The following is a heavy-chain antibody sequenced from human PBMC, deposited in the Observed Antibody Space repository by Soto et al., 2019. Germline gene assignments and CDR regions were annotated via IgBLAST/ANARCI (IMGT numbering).Heavy chain of an antibody. CDR3: AREGSWYYDFWSGYYPHGGGYGMDV. J-gene: IGHJ6*02. D-gene: IGHD3-3*01. Sequence: SETLSLTCAVYGGSFSGYYWSWIRQPPGKGLEWIGEINHSGSTNYNPSLKSRVTISVDTSKNQFSLKLSSVTAADTAVYYCAREGSWYYDFWSGYYPHGGGYGMDVWGQGTTVTVSS. CDR2: INHSGST. CDR1: GGSFSGYY. V-gene: IGHV4-34*01.